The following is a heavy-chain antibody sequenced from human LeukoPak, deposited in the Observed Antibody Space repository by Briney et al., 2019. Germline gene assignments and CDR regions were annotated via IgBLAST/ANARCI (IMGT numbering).Heavy chain of an antibody. V-gene: IGHV3-33*01. CDR3: ARLQGVSTFDY. J-gene: IGHJ4*02. D-gene: IGHD5/OR15-5a*01. CDR2: IWYDGSKK. CDR1: GFTFSSNG. Sequence: GGSLRLSCAASGFTFSSNGMQWVRQAPGKGLEWVALIWYDGSKKYYADSVKGRFTISRDNSENTLYLQLNSLRAEDTAIYYCARLQGVSTFDYWGQGTLVTVSS.